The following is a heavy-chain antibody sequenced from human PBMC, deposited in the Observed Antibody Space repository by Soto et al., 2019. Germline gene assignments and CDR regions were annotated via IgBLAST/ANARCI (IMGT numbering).Heavy chain of an antibody. D-gene: IGHD3-3*01. CDR2: ISGSGGST. V-gene: IGHV3-23*01. CDR3: AKDGGHKYYDFWSGYYGFDYYYYMDV. CDR1: GLTFSSYA. Sequence: GGSLRLSCAASGLTFSSYAMSWVRQAPGKGLEWVSAISGSGGSTYYADSVKGRFTISRDNPKNTLYLQMNSLRAEDTAVYYCAKDGGHKYYDFWSGYYGFDYYYYMDVWGKGTTVTVSS. J-gene: IGHJ6*03.